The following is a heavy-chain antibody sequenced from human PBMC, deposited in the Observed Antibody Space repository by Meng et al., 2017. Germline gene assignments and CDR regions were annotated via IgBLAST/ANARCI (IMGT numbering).Heavy chain of an antibody. CDR3: ARGGSRYYGDYNWYFDL. Sequence: QVHLVKSGAEVRRPGASVKVSCKASGYTFTSYGISWVRQAPGQGLEWMGWISAYNGNTNYAQKLQGRVTMTTDTSTSTAYMELRSLRSDDTAVYYCARGGSRYYGDYNWYFDLWGRGTLVTVSS. D-gene: IGHD4-17*01. J-gene: IGHJ2*01. V-gene: IGHV1-18*01. CDR1: GYTFTSYG. CDR2: ISAYNGNT.